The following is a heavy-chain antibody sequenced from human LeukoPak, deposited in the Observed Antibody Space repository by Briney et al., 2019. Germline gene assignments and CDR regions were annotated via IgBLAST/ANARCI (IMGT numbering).Heavy chain of an antibody. CDR1: GGSISSYY. D-gene: IGHD3-16*01. Sequence: SETLSLTCAVSGGSISSYYWSWIRQPPGKGLEWIGYIYYSGSTNYNPSLKSRVTISVDTSKNQFSLKLSSVTAADTAVHYCARVGHYYYYGMDVWGQGTTVTVSS. CDR3: ARVGHYYYYGMDV. CDR2: IYYSGST. J-gene: IGHJ6*02. V-gene: IGHV4-59*01.